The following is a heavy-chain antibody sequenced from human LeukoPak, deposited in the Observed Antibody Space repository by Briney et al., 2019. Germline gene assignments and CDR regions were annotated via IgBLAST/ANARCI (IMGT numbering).Heavy chain of an antibody. Sequence: ASVKVSCKASGGTFSSYGISWVRQAPGQGLEWMGWISAYNGNTNYAQKLQGRVTMTTDTSTSTAYMELRSLRSDDTAVYYCARDNREYQPTGHWGQGTLVTVSS. V-gene: IGHV1-18*01. CDR2: ISAYNGNT. CDR3: ARDNREYQPTGH. J-gene: IGHJ4*02. D-gene: IGHD2-2*01. CDR1: GGTFSSYG.